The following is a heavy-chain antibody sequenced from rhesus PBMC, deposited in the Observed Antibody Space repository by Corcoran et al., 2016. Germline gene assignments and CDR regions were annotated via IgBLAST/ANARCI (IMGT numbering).Heavy chain of an antibody. V-gene: IGHV4-169*02. CDR1: GGSISSSY. J-gene: IGHJ6*01. CDR3: AREVAAGQGYYGLDS. D-gene: IGHD6-13*01. CDR2: FDGSGSST. Sequence: QLQLQESGPGLVKPSETLSVTCAVSGGSISSSYWRWIRQAPGKGLEWIGYFDGSGSSTNNNPSIKRRVNLSVDTSKNQLARKLSSVTAADTAVYYGAREVAAGQGYYGLDSWGQGVVVTVSS.